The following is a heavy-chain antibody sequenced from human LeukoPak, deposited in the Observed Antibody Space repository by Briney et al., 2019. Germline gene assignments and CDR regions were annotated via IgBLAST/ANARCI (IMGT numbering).Heavy chain of an antibody. Sequence: PSETLSLTCTVSGSSITGYYWSWIRQPPGKGLECIGYMNYSGRTNYEPSLKSRVTISVDTSKNQFSLKLNSVTATETAVYYCARGMQWPDAHLLKWYFDLWGRGTLVTNSS. CDR1: GSSITGYY. J-gene: IGHJ2*01. V-gene: IGHV4-59*08. CDR3: ARGMQWPDAHLLKWYFDL. CDR2: MNYSGRT. D-gene: IGHD6-19*01.